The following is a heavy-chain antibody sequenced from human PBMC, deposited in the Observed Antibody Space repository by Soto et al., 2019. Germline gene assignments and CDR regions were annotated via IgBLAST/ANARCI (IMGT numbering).Heavy chain of an antibody. CDR1: GFTFSSYW. CDR2: IKQDGSEK. D-gene: IGHD6-19*01. CDR3: VLGRVAGRGNWFDP. Sequence: GGSLRLSCAASGFTFSSYWMSWVRQAPGKGLEWVANIKQDGSEKYYVDSVKGRFTISRDNAKNSLYLQMNSLRAEDTAVYYCVLGRVAGRGNWFDPWGQGTLVTVSS. J-gene: IGHJ5*02. V-gene: IGHV3-7*01.